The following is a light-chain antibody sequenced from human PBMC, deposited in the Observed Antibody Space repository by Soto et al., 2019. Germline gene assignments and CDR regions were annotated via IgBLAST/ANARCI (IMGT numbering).Light chain of an antibody. CDR3: QQVKTYPRT. CDR2: EES. J-gene: IGKJ4*01. Sequence: DIRLTQSPSFLSASVGDRVTITCRPSQAVPNNMAWYQQKPGKPPKLLIYEESTLHSGVPSRFSGRKSGAQFTLTIDSLQPEDFATYYCQQVKTYPRTFGGGTKVDIK. V-gene: IGKV1-9*01. CDR1: QAVPNN.